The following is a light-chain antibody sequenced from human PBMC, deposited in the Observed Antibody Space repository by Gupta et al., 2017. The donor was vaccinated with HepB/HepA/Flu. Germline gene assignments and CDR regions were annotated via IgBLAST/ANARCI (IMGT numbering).Light chain of an antibody. CDR3: QQYCNSMCS. CDR1: QSVSSNY. J-gene: IGKJ2*04. CDR2: GAS. Sequence: EIVSTQSPATLSLSPGERATLSCTASQSVSSNYLAWYQQKPGQAPRLLIYGASSRATDIPDRFSGSGSGTDFTLTISRLEPEDFAVYYCQQYCNSMCSFGQGTKMEIK. V-gene: IGKV3-20*01.